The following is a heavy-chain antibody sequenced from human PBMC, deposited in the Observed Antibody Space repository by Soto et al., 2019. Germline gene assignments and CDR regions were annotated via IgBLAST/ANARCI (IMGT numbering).Heavy chain of an antibody. V-gene: IGHV3-33*01. J-gene: IGHJ4*02. Sequence: GGSLRLSCAASGVTFSDYYMSWIRQAPGKGLEWVAIIRFDGSNEEYADSVKGRFTISRDNSKNTLYLQMNTLGAEDTAVYYCARDGIGGTVFRGYLDYWGRGTVVTVSS. CDR1: GVTFSDYY. CDR3: ARDGIGGTVFRGYLDY. D-gene: IGHD1-7*01. CDR2: IRFDGSNE.